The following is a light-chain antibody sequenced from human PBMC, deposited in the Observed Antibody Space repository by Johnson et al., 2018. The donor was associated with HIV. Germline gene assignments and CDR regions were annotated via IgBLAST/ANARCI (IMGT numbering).Light chain of an antibody. V-gene: IGLV1-51*02. Sequence: QSVLTQPPSVSAAPGQKVTISCSGSSSNIGNNYVSWYQQLPRTAPKLLIYENNKRPSGIPDRFSGSKSGTSATLGITGLQTGDEADYYCGTWDSSLSKFFGTGTKVTVL. CDR3: GTWDSSLSKF. CDR1: SSNIGNNY. J-gene: IGLJ1*01. CDR2: ENN.